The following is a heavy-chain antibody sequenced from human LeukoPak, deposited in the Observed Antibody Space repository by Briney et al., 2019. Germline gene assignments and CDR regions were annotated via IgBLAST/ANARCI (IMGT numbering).Heavy chain of an antibody. V-gene: IGHV3-30*04. D-gene: IGHD6-6*01. CDR1: GFTFSSYA. J-gene: IGHJ4*02. CDR2: ISYDGSNK. Sequence: PGGSLRLSCAASGFTFSSYAMHWVRQAPGKGLEWVAVISYDGSNKYYADSVKGRFTISRDNSKSTLYLQMNSLRAEDTAVYYCARDGHPYSSSYYFDYWGQGILVTVSS. CDR3: ARDGHPYSSSYYFDY.